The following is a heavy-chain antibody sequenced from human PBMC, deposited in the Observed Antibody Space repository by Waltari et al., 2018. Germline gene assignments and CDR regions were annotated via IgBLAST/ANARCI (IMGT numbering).Heavy chain of an antibody. Sequence: EVQLVESGGGLVQPGGSMRLRWSASGFTFSTSDLHWVRQVTGKRLEWVSAIDSAGHTSFADSVTGRFTISRENAKNSMYLQMNSLTAGDTAVYYCVKEGVPTPGNWYFDLWGRGTLVTVSS. J-gene: IGHJ2*01. CDR3: VKEGVPTPGNWYFDL. CDR2: IDSAGHT. V-gene: IGHV3-13*01. D-gene: IGHD1-1*01. CDR1: GFTFSTSD.